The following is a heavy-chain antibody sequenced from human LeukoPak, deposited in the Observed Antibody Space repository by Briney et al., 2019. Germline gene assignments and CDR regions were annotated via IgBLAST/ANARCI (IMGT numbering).Heavy chain of an antibody. D-gene: IGHD2-15*01. Sequence: ASVKVSCKASGYTFASYGISWVRQAPGQGLEWMGLINPTGGSTGYAQKFQGRVTMTRDTSTSTAYMELRSLRSDDTAVYYCARARLAGYCSGGSCYLSPADYWGQGTLVTVSS. J-gene: IGHJ4*02. CDR1: GYTFASYG. CDR2: INPTGGST. V-gene: IGHV1-18*01. CDR3: ARARLAGYCSGGSCYLSPADY.